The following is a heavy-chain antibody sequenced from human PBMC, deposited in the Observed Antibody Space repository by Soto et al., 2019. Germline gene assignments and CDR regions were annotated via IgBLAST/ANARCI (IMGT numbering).Heavy chain of an antibody. Sequence: QVQLVQSGAEAKKPGASVKVSCKASGYTFTSYAMHWVRQAPGQRLEWMGWINGGNGNTKYSQKFQGRVTITRDTSASTAYMELSRLRSEDTAVYYCARSMVVVTALDYWGQGTLVTVSS. CDR2: INGGNGNT. CDR3: ARSMVVVTALDY. CDR1: GYTFTSYA. J-gene: IGHJ4*02. V-gene: IGHV1-3*01. D-gene: IGHD2-21*02.